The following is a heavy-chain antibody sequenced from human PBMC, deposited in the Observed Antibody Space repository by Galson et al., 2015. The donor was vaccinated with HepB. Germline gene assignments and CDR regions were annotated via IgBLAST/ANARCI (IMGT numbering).Heavy chain of an antibody. J-gene: IGHJ4*02. CDR3: ARSKAARPGDY. V-gene: IGHV3-30*03. D-gene: IGHD6-6*01. CDR2: ISYDGSNK. CDR1: GFTFSSYG. Sequence: SLRLSCAASGFTFSSYGMHWVRQAPGKGLEWVAVISYDGSNKYYADSVKGRFTISRDNSKNTLYLQMNSLRAEDTAVYYCARSKAARPGDYWGQGTLVTVSS.